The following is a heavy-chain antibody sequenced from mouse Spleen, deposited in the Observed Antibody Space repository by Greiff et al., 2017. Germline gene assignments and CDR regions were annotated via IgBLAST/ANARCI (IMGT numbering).Heavy chain of an antibody. CDR2: ISSGGGNT. D-gene: IGHD3-1*01. V-gene: IGHV5-9-3*01. J-gene: IGHJ4*01. CDR3: AKHSSGSMDY. CDR1: GFTFSSYA. Sequence: EVQVVESGGGLVKLGGSLKLSCAASGFTFSSYAMSWVRQTPEKRLEWVATISSGGGNTYYPDSVKGRFTISRDNAKNTLYLQMSSLKSEDTAMYYCAKHSSGSMDYWGQGTSDTVSS.